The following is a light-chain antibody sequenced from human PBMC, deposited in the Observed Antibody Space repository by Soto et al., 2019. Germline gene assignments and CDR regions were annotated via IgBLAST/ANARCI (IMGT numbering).Light chain of an antibody. J-gene: IGKJ1*01. CDR1: QSVSSN. CDR2: GAS. Sequence: EIVMTQSPATLSVSPGERATLSCRASQSVSSNLAWYQQKPGQAPRLLIYGASTRATGIPARFSGSASGTEFTLTISSLQSEDFAVYYCQQYKSWPPWTFGQGTKVEIK. V-gene: IGKV3-15*01. CDR3: QQYKSWPPWT.